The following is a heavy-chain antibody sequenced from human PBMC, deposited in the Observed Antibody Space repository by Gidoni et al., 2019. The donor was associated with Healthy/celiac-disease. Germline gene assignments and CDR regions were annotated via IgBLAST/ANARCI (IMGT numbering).Heavy chain of an antibody. V-gene: IGHV1-69*01. J-gene: IGHJ6*02. CDR1: EGTFSSYD. CDR2: IIPIFGTA. D-gene: IGHD2-2*01. Sequence: QVQMVQSGAEVKKPGSTVKVSCKASEGTFSSYDIDGVRQAPGQGLEWMGGIIPIFGTANYAQKFHGRVTITADESTSTDYMELSSLRSEDTAVYYCARVCSSTSCRDLGYLGYYYYGMDVWGQVTTVTVSS. CDR3: ARVCSSTSCRDLGYLGYYYYGMDV.